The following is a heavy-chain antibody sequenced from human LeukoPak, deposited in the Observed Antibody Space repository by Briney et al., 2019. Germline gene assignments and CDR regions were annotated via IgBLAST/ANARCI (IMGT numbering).Heavy chain of an antibody. J-gene: IGHJ4*02. CDR2: IYDSGST. V-gene: IGHV4-59*08. D-gene: IGHD4-11*01. Sequence: EPSETLSLTCTVSGGSISSYYWSWIRQPPGKGLEWIGYIYDSGSTKYNPSLKSRVTTSVDTSRNQFSLKLSSVTAADTAVYYCARHTYSNFVLDYWGQGTLVTVSS. CDR3: ARHTYSNFVLDY. CDR1: GGSISSYY.